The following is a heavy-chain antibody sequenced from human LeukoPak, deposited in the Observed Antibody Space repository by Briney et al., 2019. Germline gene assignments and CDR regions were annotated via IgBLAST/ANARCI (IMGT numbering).Heavy chain of an antibody. J-gene: IGHJ2*01. CDR1: GFIFDDYA. CDR2: INWNSGTL. D-gene: IGHD3-10*01. CDR3: ARGLRGDQGYFDL. Sequence: PGGSLRLSCAASGFIFDDYAMHWVRQAPGKGLEWVSTINWNSGTLAYADSVKGRFTISRDNAKNSLYLQMNSLRTEDTALYYCARGLRGDQGYFDLWGRGTLATVSS. V-gene: IGHV3-9*01.